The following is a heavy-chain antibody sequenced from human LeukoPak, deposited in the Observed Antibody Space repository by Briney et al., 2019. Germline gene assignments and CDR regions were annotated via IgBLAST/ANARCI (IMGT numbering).Heavy chain of an antibody. CDR2: IYHSGST. CDR1: GYSISSGYY. D-gene: IGHD3-16*01. J-gene: IGHJ3*02. Sequence: SETLSLTCAVSGYSISSGYYWGWIRQPPGKGLEWIGSIYHSGSTYYNPSLKSRVTISVDTSKNQFSPKLSSVTAADTAVYYCAGSHLGGVLSAFDIWGQGTMVTVSS. V-gene: IGHV4-38-2*01. CDR3: AGSHLGGVLSAFDI.